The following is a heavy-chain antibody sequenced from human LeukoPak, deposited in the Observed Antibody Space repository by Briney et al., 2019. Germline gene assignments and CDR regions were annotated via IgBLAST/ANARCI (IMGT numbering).Heavy chain of an antibody. CDR3: ARGAGYYYALDV. Sequence: ASVKVSCKASGYTFTDYYMHWVRQAPGQGLEWMGWINPNSGGTNYAQRFQGRVTMTKDTSITTAYMELSRLRSDDTAVYYCARGAGYYYALDVWGQGTTVTVSS. CDR2: INPNSGGT. V-gene: IGHV1-2*02. CDR1: GYTFTDYY. J-gene: IGHJ6*02.